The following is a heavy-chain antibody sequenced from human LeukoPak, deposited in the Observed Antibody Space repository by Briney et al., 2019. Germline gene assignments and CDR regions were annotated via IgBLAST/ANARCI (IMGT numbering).Heavy chain of an antibody. J-gene: IGHJ6*02. CDR1: GGSISSYY. CDR2: IYYSGST. V-gene: IGHV4-59*08. D-gene: IGHD6-13*01. Sequence: SETLSLTCTVSGGSISSYYWSWIRQPPGKGLEWIGYIYYSGSTNYNPSLKSRVTISVDTSKNQFSLKLSSVTAADTAAYYCARHGGSSWPYAYYYYYGMDVWGQGTTVTVSS. CDR3: ARHGGSSWPYAYYYYYGMDV.